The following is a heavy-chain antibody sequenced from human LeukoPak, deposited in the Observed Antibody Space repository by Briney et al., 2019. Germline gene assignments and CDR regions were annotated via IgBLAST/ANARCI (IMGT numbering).Heavy chain of an antibody. CDR3: ARLGMIQAYSTEDY. CDR2: ISGNSDAA. Sequence: GGSLRLSCAASGFTFSNYVMGWVRQAPGKGLEWVSAISGNSDAADYADSVRGRFTISRDNSQNMVYQQMNSLRAEDTAVYYCARLGMIQAYSTEDYWGQGTLVTVSS. D-gene: IGHD6-13*01. J-gene: IGHJ4*02. CDR1: GFTFSNYV. V-gene: IGHV3-23*01.